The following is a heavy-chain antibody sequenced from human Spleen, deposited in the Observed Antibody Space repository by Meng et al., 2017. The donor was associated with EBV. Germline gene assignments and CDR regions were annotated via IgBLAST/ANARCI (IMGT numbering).Heavy chain of an antibody. Sequence: QVQVVESGVDWKKSCPSVTVSCKVSVHTFSNYATAWVRQAPGQGLEWMGGFIPMFDVVTYAQKFQGRVAISADKSTTTAHMELSSLTPDYTAMYFCARVHWTSGGYTAPFDHWGQGTLVTVSS. D-gene: IGHD2-2*02. CDR1: VHTFSNYA. CDR3: ARVHWTSGGYTAPFDH. CDR2: FIPMFDVV. J-gene: IGHJ4*02. V-gene: IGHV1-69*17.